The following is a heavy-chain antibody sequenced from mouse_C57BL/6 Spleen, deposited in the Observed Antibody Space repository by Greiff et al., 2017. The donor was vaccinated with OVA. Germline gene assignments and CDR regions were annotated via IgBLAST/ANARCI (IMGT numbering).Heavy chain of an antibody. CDR1: GYTFTDYY. Sequence: EVQLQESGPVLVKPGASVKMSCKASGYTFTDYYMNWVKQSHGKSLEWIGVINPYNGGTSYNQKFKGKATLTVDKSSSTAYMELNSLTSEDSAVYYCARRRGGYAMDYWGQGTSVTVSS. CDR3: ARRRGGYAMDY. V-gene: IGHV1-19*01. J-gene: IGHJ4*01. CDR2: INPYNGGT.